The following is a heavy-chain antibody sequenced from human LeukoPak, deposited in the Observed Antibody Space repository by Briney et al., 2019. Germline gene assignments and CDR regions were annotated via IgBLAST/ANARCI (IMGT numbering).Heavy chain of an antibody. Sequence: GESLKISFKGSGYSFTSYWIGWVRQIPGQGLEWMGIIYPGDSDTKYTPSFQGKVTISADKSISTAYPQWSRLKASDTAMYYCARLSTPRLGAFDYWGQGTLVTVSS. J-gene: IGHJ4*02. V-gene: IGHV5-51*01. D-gene: IGHD3-9*01. CDR2: IYPGDSDT. CDR3: ARLSTPRLGAFDY. CDR1: GYSFTSYW.